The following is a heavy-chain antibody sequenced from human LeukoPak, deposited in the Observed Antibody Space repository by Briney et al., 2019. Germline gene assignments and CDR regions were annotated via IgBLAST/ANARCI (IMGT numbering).Heavy chain of an antibody. J-gene: IGHJ4*02. CDR3: ARVVNWAYFDY. V-gene: IGHV1-18*01. D-gene: IGHD7-27*01. Sequence: ASVKVSCKASGYTFTSYGISWVRQAPGQGLEWMGWISAYNGNTNYAQKLQCRVTMTTDTSTSTDYMELRSLRSDDTAVYYCARVVNWAYFDYWGQGTLVTVSS. CDR1: GYTFTSYG. CDR2: ISAYNGNT.